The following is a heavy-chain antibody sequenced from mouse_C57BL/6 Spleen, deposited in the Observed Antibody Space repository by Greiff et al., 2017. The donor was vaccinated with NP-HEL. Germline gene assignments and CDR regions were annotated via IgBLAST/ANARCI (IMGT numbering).Heavy chain of an antibody. J-gene: IGHJ1*03. Sequence: VQLQQSGAELVKPGASVKISCKASGYAFSSYWMNWVKQRPGKGLEWIGQIYPGDGDTNYNGKFKGKATLTADKSSSTAYMQLSSLTSEDSAVYFCARARYYYGSSYWYFDVWGTRTTVTVSS. V-gene: IGHV1-80*01. D-gene: IGHD1-1*01. CDR1: GYAFSSYW. CDR2: IYPGDGDT. CDR3: ARARYYYGSSYWYFDV.